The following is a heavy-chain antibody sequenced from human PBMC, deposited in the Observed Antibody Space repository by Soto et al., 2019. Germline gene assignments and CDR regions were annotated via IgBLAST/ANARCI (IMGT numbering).Heavy chain of an antibody. CDR2: TSFSGYP. J-gene: IGHJ4*02. CDR1: GDSVSGGDSY. CDR3: VRGGNPYHYATSGPGTFDK. Sequence: QVQLQESGPGLVKPSQTLSLTCTVSGDSVSGGDSYWSWIRQPPGKALEWIGYTSFSGYPSSSPSLNTRATLSLDMSKSQFSLRLTSVTAADTAIYYCVRGGNPYHYATSGPGTFDKWGQGTLVSVSS. V-gene: IGHV4-30-4*01. D-gene: IGHD3-22*01.